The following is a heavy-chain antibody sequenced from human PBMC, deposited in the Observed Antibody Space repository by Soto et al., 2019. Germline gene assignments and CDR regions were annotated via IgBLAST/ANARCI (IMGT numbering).Heavy chain of an antibody. D-gene: IGHD2-2*01. CDR3: ARIVVPAAITHYFDY. V-gene: IGHV3-21*01. Sequence: GGSLRLSCAASGFTFSSYSMNWVRQAPGKGLEWVSSISSSSSYTYYADSVKGRFTISRDNAKNSLYLQMNSLRAEDTAVYYCARIVVPAAITHYFDYWGQGTLVTVSS. J-gene: IGHJ4*02. CDR2: ISSSSSYT. CDR1: GFTFSSYS.